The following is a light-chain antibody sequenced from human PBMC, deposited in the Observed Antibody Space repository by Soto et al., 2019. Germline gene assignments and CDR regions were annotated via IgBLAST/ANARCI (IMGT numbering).Light chain of an antibody. CDR3: SSYTSSSTYV. CDR1: SSDVGGYNY. J-gene: IGLJ1*01. Sequence: QSALTQPASVSGSPGQSITISCTGTSSDVGGYNYVSWYQQHPGKAPKLMIYDVSNRPSGVSNRFSGSKSGNTASLTIYGLQAEDEADYDCSSYTSSSTYVFGTGTKLTV. CDR2: DVS. V-gene: IGLV2-14*01.